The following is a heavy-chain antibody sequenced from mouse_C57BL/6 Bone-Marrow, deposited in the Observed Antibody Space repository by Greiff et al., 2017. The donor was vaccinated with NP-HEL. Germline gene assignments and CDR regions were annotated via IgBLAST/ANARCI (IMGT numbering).Heavy chain of an antibody. CDR2: IDPENGDT. V-gene: IGHV14-4*01. J-gene: IGHJ1*03. D-gene: IGHD1-1*01. CDR1: GFNIKDDY. CDR3: TFITTVVARNFDV. Sequence: VQLQQSGAELVRPGASVKLSCTASGFNIKDDYMHWVKQRPEQGLEWIGWIDPENGDTEYASKFQGKGTITADTSSNTAYLQLSSLTSEDTDVYYCTFITTVVARNFDVWGTGTTVTVSS.